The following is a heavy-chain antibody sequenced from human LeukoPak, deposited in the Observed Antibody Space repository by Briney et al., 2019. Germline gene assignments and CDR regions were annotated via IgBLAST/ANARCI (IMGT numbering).Heavy chain of an antibody. J-gene: IGHJ4*02. CDR2: ISSSGST. Sequence: SQTLSLTCTVSGDSISSGDYYWSWIRQPAGKGLEWIGRISSSGSTNYNPSLKSRVTISVDTSKNQFSLKLSSVTAAGTAVYYCARRGYYYELADYWGQGTLVTVSS. CDR1: GDSISSGDYY. CDR3: ARRGYYYELADY. D-gene: IGHD3-22*01. V-gene: IGHV4-61*02.